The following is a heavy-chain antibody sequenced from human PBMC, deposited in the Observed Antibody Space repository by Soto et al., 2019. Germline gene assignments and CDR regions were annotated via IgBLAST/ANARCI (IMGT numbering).Heavy chain of an antibody. CDR1: GYSFTSYW. CDR3: ARQGYSNIRPPYYYYYYMDV. J-gene: IGHJ6*03. D-gene: IGHD4-4*01. Sequence: GESLKISCKGSGYSFTSYWIGWVRQMPGKGLEWMGIIYPGDSDTRYSPSFQGQVTISADKSISTAYLQWSSLKASDTAMYYCARQGYSNIRPPYYYYYYMDVWGKGTTVTVSS. CDR2: IYPGDSDT. V-gene: IGHV5-51*01.